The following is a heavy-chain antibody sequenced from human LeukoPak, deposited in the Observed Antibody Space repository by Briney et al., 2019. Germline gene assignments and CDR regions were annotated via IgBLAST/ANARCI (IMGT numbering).Heavy chain of an antibody. J-gene: IGHJ4*02. D-gene: IGHD3-22*01. CDR3: ASLTYYYDSSASMLNRYYFDY. CDR1: GGTFSSYA. Sequence: GASVKVSCKASGGTFSSYAISWVRQAPGQGLEWMGGIIPIFGTANHAQKFQGRVTITADESTSTAYMELSSLRSEDTAVYYCASLTYYYDSSASMLNRYYFDYWGQGTLVTVSS. V-gene: IGHV1-69*13. CDR2: IIPIFGTA.